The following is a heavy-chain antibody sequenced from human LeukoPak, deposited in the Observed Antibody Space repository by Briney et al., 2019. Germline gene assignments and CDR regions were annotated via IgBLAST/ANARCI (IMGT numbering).Heavy chain of an antibody. J-gene: IGHJ4*02. D-gene: IGHD6-13*01. CDR3: ARRVAYSSSWTFDY. V-gene: IGHV4-34*01. Sequence: SETLSLTCTVYGGSFSGYYWSWIRQPPGKGLEWIGEINHSGSTNYNPSLKSRVTISVDTSKNQFSLKLSSVTAADTAVYYCARRVAYSSSWTFDYWGQGTLVTVSS. CDR2: INHSGST. CDR1: GGSFSGYY.